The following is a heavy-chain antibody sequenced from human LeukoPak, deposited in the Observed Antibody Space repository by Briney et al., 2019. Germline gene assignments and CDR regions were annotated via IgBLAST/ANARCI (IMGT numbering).Heavy chain of an antibody. CDR3: ARGNWDSSGWYYDY. CDR1: GGTFSSYA. CDR2: IISIFGTA. V-gene: IGHV1-69*05. J-gene: IGHJ4*02. Sequence: SVKVSCKASGGTFSSYAISWVRQAPGQGLEWMGRIISIFGTANYAQKFQGRVTITTDESTNTAYMELSSLRSGDTAVYYCARGNWDSSGWYYDYWGQGTLVTVSS. D-gene: IGHD6-19*01.